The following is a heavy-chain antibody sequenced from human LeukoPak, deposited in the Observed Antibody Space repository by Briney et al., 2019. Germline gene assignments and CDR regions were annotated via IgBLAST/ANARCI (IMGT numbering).Heavy chain of an antibody. Sequence: QPGGSLRLSCVVSGFTFSAYVMNWVRQAPGKGLEWVSDISATGKNIHYADSVKGRFTISRDNSKNTLYLQMNSLRAEDTAVYYCATDRYAMVWGLIDRYHFWGQGTLVTVSS. CDR3: ATDRYAMVWGLIDRYHF. CDR2: ISATGKNI. CDR1: GFTFSAYV. D-gene: IGHD3-10*01. V-gene: IGHV3-23*01. J-gene: IGHJ4*02.